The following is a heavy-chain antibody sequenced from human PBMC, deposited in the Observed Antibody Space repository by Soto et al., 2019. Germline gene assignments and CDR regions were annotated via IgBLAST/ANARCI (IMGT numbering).Heavy chain of an antibody. CDR1: GFTFSSYG. CDR3: AKDRLSIVGYGMDV. Sequence: QPGGSLRLSCAASGFTFSSYGMHWVRQAPGKGLEWVAVISYDGSNKYYADSVKGRFTISRDNSKNTLYLQMNSLRAEDTAVYYCAKDRLSIVGYGMDVWGQGTTVTVSS. CDR2: ISYDGSNK. D-gene: IGHD2-15*01. V-gene: IGHV3-30*18. J-gene: IGHJ6*02.